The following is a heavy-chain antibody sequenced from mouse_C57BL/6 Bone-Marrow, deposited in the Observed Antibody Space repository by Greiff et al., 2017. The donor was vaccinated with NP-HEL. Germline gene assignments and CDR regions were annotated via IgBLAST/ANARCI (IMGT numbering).Heavy chain of an antibody. D-gene: IGHD1-1*01. CDR2: INPSNGGT. Sequence: QVQLQQPGTELVKPGASVKLSCKASGYTFTSYWMHWVKQRPGQGLEWIGNINPSNGGTNYNEKFKSKATLTVDKSSSTAYMQLSSLTSEDSAVYYCALVVAALWSVYYYGSSGPMDYWGQGTSVTVSS. CDR1: GYTFTSYW. CDR3: ALVVAALWSVYYYGSSGPMDY. J-gene: IGHJ4*01. V-gene: IGHV1-53*01.